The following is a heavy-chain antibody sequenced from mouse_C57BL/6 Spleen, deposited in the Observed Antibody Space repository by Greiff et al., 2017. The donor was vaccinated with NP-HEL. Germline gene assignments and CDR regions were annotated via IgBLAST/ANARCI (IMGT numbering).Heavy chain of an antibody. D-gene: IGHD2-3*01. Sequence: EVQLQQSGPELVKPGASVKISCKASGYTFTDYYMNWVKQSHGKSLEWIGDINPNNGGTSYNQKFKGKATLTVDKSSSTAYMELRSLTSEDSAVYYCAVYEGFYAMDYWGQGPSVTVSS. CDR1: GYTFTDYY. CDR2: INPNNGGT. CDR3: AVYEGFYAMDY. J-gene: IGHJ4*01. V-gene: IGHV1-26*01.